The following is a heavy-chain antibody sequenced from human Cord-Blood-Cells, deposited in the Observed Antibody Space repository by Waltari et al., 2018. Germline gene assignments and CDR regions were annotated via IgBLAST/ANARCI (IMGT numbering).Heavy chain of an antibody. V-gene: IGHV4-4*07. CDR1: GGSISSYY. CDR2: IYTSGST. CDR3: ARSYSSGRGAWGAWDI. J-gene: IGHJ3*02. D-gene: IGHD6-19*01. Sequence: QVQLQESGPGLVKPSETLSLTCTVSGGSISSYYWSWIRQPAGKGLEWIGRIYTSGSTNYHPSLKSRVTMAVDTSKNQFSLKLSSVTAADTAVYYCARSYSSGRGAWGAWDIWGQGTMVTVSS.